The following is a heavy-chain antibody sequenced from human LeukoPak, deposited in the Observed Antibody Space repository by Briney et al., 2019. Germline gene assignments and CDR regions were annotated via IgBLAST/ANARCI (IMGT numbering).Heavy chain of an antibody. CDR2: FDPEDGET. Sequence: ASVKVSCKVSGYTLTELSMHWVRQTPGKGLEWLGGFDPEDGETIYAQKFQGRVTMTEDTSTDTAYMELSSLRSEDTAVYYCATAMWEDIVNWFDPWGQGTLVTVYS. J-gene: IGHJ5*02. V-gene: IGHV1-24*01. CDR3: ATAMWEDIVNWFDP. CDR1: GYTLTELS. D-gene: IGHD2-15*01.